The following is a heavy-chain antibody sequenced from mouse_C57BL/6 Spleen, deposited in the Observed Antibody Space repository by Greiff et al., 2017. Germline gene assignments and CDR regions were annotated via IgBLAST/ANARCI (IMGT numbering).Heavy chain of an antibody. J-gene: IGHJ3*01. CDR2: IHPNSGST. D-gene: IGHD2-2*01. V-gene: IGHV1-64*01. CDR3: ARDYGYDGSWFAY. CDR1: GYTFTSYW. Sequence: VKLQQPGAELVKPGASVKLSCKASGYTFTSYWMHWVKQRPGQGLEWIGMIHPNSGSTNYNEKFKSKATLTVDKSSSTAYMQLSSLTSEDSAVYYCARDYGYDGSWFAYWGQGTLVTVSA.